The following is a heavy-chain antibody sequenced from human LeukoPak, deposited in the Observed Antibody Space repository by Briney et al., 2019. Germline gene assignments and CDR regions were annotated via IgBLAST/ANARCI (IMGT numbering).Heavy chain of an antibody. V-gene: IGHV4-38-2*01. J-gene: IGHJ4*02. Sequence: PSETLSLTCAVSGYSISSGYYWGWIRQPPGKGLEWIGSIYHSGSTYYNPSLESRVTISVDTSKNQFSLKLSSVTAADTAVYYCARHGSVAAAGFDYWGQGTLVTVSS. CDR2: IYHSGST. D-gene: IGHD6-13*01. CDR1: GYSISSGYY. CDR3: ARHGSVAAAGFDY.